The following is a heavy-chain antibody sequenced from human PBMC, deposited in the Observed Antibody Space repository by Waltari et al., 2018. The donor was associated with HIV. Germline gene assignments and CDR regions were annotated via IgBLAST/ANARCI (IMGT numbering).Heavy chain of an antibody. D-gene: IGHD3-10*02. Sequence: EVQLVESGGGLVQPGGSLRLSCAASGCTFSSYAMNWVRQAPGKGPEWFSTISVSGGSTYYADSVEGRFTISRDNSKNTLYLQMNSLRAEDTAVYYCAKDLFPFDAFDIWGQGTMVTVSS. CDR3: AKDLFPFDAFDI. V-gene: IGHV3-23*04. CDR1: GCTFSSYA. J-gene: IGHJ3*02. CDR2: ISVSGGST.